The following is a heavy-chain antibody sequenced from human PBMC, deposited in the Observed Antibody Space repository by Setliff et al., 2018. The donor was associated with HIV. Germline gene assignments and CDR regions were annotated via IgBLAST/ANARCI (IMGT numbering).Heavy chain of an antibody. CDR1: GYTFTNFG. V-gene: IGHV1-18*01. J-gene: IGHJ6*02. CDR3: ARLGSGWSDSYYYAMDV. D-gene: IGHD6-19*01. Sequence: ASVKVSCKTSGYTFTNFGISWVRQAPGHGLEWMGWISPNFGHTNYAQNFHGRITLTVDTSTSRAYMELRSLRSDDTAVYFCARLGSGWSDSYYYAMDVWGQGTTVTSP. CDR2: ISPNFGHT.